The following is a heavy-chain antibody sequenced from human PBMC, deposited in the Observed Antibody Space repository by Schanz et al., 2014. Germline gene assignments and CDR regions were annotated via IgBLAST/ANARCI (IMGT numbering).Heavy chain of an antibody. CDR2: INPDSGGT. CDR1: GYTLTAYY. V-gene: IGHV1-2*02. Sequence: QVQLVQSGAEVKKPGASVKVSCKASGYTLTAYYMHWVRQAPGQGLEWMSWINPDSGGTNYPQKCQGRVPMTRDVSINTAYIELSRLRSDDSAVYYCASDCWSGYAHYYYGLAVWGQGTTVTVSS. J-gene: IGHJ6*02. CDR3: ASDCWSGYAHYYYGLAV. D-gene: IGHD3-3*01.